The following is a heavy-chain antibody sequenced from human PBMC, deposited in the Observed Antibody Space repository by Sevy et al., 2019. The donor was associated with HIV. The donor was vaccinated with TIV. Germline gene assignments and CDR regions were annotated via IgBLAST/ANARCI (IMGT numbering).Heavy chain of an antibody. CDR2: IKKDGSEK. Sequence: GGSLRLSCAASGFTFNSYCMSWVRQAPGKGLEWVANIKKDGSEKYYVDSVKGRFTISRDNAKNSLYLQMDSLRAEDTAAYYCARDCSSANCLWGMDVWGQGTTVTVSS. D-gene: IGHD2-2*01. CDR3: ARDCSSANCLWGMDV. J-gene: IGHJ6*02. CDR1: GFTFNSYC. V-gene: IGHV3-7*03.